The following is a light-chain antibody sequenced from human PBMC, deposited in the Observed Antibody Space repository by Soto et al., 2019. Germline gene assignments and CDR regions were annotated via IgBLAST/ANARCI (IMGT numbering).Light chain of an antibody. J-gene: IGKJ5*01. CDR3: QQTRSAII. V-gene: IGKV1-39*01. Sequence: IPFTQSPPSLSSTVGDRVTITCLARQTIDSYFNWFQQKPGMAPKLLSYAASKLQSGVPSRFRGSGSGTDFTLTIDTLQPDVFVSYYCQQTRSAIIFGEGTPLEIK. CDR2: AAS. CDR1: QTIDSY.